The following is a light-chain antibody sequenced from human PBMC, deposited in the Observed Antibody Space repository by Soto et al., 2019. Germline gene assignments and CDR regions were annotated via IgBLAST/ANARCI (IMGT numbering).Light chain of an antibody. J-gene: IGLJ2*01. CDR1: KLGDKY. CDR2: QES. CDR3: QAWDSNTANVV. Sequence: SYELTQPPSVSVSPGQTASITCSGDKLGDKYACWYQQKQVQSPVLVIYQESKRPSGIPERFSGSNSGNTATLTISGTQAMDEADYYCQAWDSNTANVVFGGGTKLTVL. V-gene: IGLV3-1*01.